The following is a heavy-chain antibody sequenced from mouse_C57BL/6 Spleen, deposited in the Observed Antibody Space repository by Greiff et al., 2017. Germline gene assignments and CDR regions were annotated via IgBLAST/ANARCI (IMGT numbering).Heavy chain of an antibody. CDR3: ASRAAQATFDY. CDR2: IDPSDSET. V-gene: IGHV1-52*01. Sequence: QVQLQQPGAELVRPGSSVKLSCKASGYTFTSYWMHWVKQRPIQGLEWIGNIDPSDSETHYNQKFKDKATLTVDKSSSTAYMQLSSLTSEVSADYYCASRAAQATFDYWGQGTTLTVSS. J-gene: IGHJ2*01. CDR1: GYTFTSYW. D-gene: IGHD3-2*02.